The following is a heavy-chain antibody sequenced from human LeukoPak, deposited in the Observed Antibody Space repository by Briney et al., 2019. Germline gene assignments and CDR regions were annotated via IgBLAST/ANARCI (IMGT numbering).Heavy chain of an antibody. CDR2: INHSGST. Sequence: NASETLSLTCAVYGGSFSGYYWSWIRQPPGKGLEWIREINHSGSTNYNPSVESRVTISIDKSKNQFSLILNSVTAADTALYYCARGMWFDTLFSAFDVWGQGTMVSVSS. J-gene: IGHJ3*01. CDR3: ARGMWFDTLFSAFDV. CDR1: GGSFSGYY. V-gene: IGHV4-34*01. D-gene: IGHD3-10*01.